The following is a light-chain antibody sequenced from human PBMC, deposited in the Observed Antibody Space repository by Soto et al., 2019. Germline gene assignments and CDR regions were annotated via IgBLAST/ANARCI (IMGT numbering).Light chain of an antibody. CDR2: GAS. J-gene: IGKJ2*01. CDR3: QQYGGSPPYT. V-gene: IGKV3-20*01. Sequence: EIVLTQSPGTLSLSPGERATLSCRASQSVSSSYLAWYQQKPGQAPRLLIYGASSRATGIPDRFSGSGSGTDFTLIISRLEHEDVAVYYCQQYGGSPPYTFGQGTKLEIK. CDR1: QSVSSSY.